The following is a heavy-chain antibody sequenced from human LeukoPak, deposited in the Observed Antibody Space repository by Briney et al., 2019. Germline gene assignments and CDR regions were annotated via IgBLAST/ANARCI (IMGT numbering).Heavy chain of an antibody. V-gene: IGHV1-18*01. J-gene: IGHJ5*02. CDR1: GGTFSSYA. CDR3: ARDLADCSSTSCYSNWFDP. CDR2: ISAYNGNT. Sequence: GASVTVSRTASGGTFSSYAISWVRQAPGQGLEWMGWISAYNGNTNYAQKLQGRVTMTTDTSTSTAYMELRSQRSDDTAVYYCARDLADCSSTSCYSNWFDPWGQGTLVTVSS. D-gene: IGHD2-2*01.